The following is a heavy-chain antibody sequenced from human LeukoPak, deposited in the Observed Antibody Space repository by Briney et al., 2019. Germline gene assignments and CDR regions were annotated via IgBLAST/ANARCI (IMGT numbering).Heavy chain of an antibody. CDR3: ARGRQNSGSYSDAFDI. CDR1: GFTFSSSS. CDR2: ISTSSSYI. J-gene: IGHJ3*02. Sequence: GGSLRLSCAASGFTFSSSSMHWVRQAPGKGLEWVSSISTSSSYIYYADSVKGRFTISRDNAKNSLFLQMNSLRAEDTAVYYCARGRQNSGSYSDAFDIWGQGTMVTVSS. V-gene: IGHV3-21*01. D-gene: IGHD1-26*01.